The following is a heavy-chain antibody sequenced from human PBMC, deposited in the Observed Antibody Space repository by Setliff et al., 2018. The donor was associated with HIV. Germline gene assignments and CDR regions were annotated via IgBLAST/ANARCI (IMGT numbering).Heavy chain of an antibody. Sequence: ASVKVSCKASGGTFNSYAITWVRQAPGQGLEWMGGVIPRSGTAYHAQKFRDRVTITADESTSTAYMELSSLRSEDTAVYYCARVDPCSGGYCHQNQYFYYMDVWGKGTTVTV. CDR3: ARVDPCSGGYCHQNQYFYYMDV. CDR1: GGTFNSYA. CDR2: VIPRSGTA. J-gene: IGHJ6*03. V-gene: IGHV1-69*13. D-gene: IGHD2-15*01.